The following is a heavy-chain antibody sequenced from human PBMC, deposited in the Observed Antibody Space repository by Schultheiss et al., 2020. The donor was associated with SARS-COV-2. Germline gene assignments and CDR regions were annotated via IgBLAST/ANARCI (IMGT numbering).Heavy chain of an antibody. V-gene: IGHV3-30*01. J-gene: IGHJ4*02. CDR1: GFTFSSYA. CDR2: ISYDGSNK. CDR3: ANDLTTDIAY. D-gene: IGHD5-12*01. Sequence: GGSLRLSCAASGFTFSSYAMHWVRQAPGKGLEWVAVISYDGSNKYYADSVKGRFTISRDNSKNTLYLQMNSLRAEDTAVYYCANDLTTDIAYWGQGTLVTVSS.